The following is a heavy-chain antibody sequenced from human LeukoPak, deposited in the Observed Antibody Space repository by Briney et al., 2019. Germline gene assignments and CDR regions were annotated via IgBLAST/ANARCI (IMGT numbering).Heavy chain of an antibody. J-gene: IGHJ4*02. D-gene: IGHD1-26*01. V-gene: IGHV3-21*01. CDR3: ARDSGSPKGSCAY. CDR1: GFTFSSYS. Sequence: PGGSLRLSCAASGFTFSSYSMNWVRQAPGKGLEWVSSISSSSSYIYYADSVKGRFTISRDNAKNSLHLQMNSLRAEDTAVYYCARDSGSPKGSCAYWGQGTLVTVSS. CDR2: ISSSSSYI.